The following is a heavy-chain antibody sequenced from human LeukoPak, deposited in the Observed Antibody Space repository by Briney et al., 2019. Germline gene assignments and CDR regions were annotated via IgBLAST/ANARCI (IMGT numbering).Heavy chain of an antibody. J-gene: IGHJ5*02. CDR1: GFTFSSYA. CDR3: ARDTPTVTKGVNWFDP. V-gene: IGHV3-23*01. CDR2: ISGSGGST. D-gene: IGHD4-17*01. Sequence: PGGSLRLSCAASGFTFSSYAMSWVRQAPGKGLEWVSAISGSGGSTYYADSVKGRFTISRDNSKNTLYLQMNSLRAEDTAVYYCARDTPTVTKGVNWFDPWGQGTLVTVSS.